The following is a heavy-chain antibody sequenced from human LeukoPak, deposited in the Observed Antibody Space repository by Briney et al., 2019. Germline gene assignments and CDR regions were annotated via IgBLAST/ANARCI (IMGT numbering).Heavy chain of an antibody. CDR2: IYYGGST. CDR3: ARDSRGSYLGY. J-gene: IGHJ4*02. Sequence: SETLSLTCTVSGGSISSYYWSWIRQPPGKGLEWIGYIYYGGSTNYNPSLKSRVTISVDTSKNQFSLKLSSVTAADTAVYYCARDSRGSYLGYWGQGTLVTVSS. V-gene: IGHV4-59*01. CDR1: GGSISSYY. D-gene: IGHD1-26*01.